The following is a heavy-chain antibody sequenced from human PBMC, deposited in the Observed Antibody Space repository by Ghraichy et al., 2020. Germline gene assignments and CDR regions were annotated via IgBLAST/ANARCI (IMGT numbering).Heavy chain of an antibody. V-gene: IGHV3-33*08. Sequence: GGSLRLSCAASGFTFSSYGMHWVRQAPGKGLEWVAVIWYDGSNKYYADSVKGRFTISRDNSKNTLYLQMNSLRAEDTAVYYCARDVRLLKREYYYDSSGPLDYWGQGTLVTVSS. D-gene: IGHD3-22*01. CDR2: IWYDGSNK. CDR1: GFTFSSYG. J-gene: IGHJ4*02. CDR3: ARDVRLLKREYYYDSSGPLDY.